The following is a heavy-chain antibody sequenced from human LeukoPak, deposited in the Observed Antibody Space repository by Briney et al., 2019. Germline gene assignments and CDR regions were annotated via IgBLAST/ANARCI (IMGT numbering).Heavy chain of an antibody. V-gene: IGHV1-18*04. CDR1: GYIFTSYS. D-gene: IGHD1-1*01. Sequence: VASVKVSCKASGYIFTSYSIHWVRQAPGQGLEWMGWISAYNGNTHYAQKVQDRVTMTTDTSTSTAYMELRSLRSDDTAVYYCAREGGPTGGAQDYWGQGTLVTVSS. J-gene: IGHJ4*02. CDR2: ISAYNGNT. CDR3: AREGGPTGGAQDY.